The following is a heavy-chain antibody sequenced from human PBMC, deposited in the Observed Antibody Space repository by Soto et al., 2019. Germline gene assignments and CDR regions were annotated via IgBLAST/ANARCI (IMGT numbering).Heavy chain of an antibody. CDR3: VRGVTIFGVVIHNWFDP. Sequence: VASVKVSCKASGYTFTGYYMHWVRQAPGQGLEWMGWINPNSGGTNYAQKFQGWVTMTRDTSISTAYMELSRLRSDDTAVYYCVRGVTIFGVVIHNWFDPWGQGTLVTVSS. D-gene: IGHD3-3*01. V-gene: IGHV1-2*04. CDR1: GYTFTGYY. CDR2: INPNSGGT. J-gene: IGHJ5*02.